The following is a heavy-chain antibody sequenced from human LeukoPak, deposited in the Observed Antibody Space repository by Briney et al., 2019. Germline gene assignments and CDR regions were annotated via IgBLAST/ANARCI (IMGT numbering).Heavy chain of an antibody. CDR2: IYYSGST. CDR1: GGSISSYY. CDR3: ARIDRNAFDI. Sequence: PSETLSLTCTVSGGSISSYYWSWIRQPPGKGLEWIGYIYYSGSTNCNPSLKSRVTISVDTSKNQFSLRLSSVTAPDTAVYYCARIDRNAFDIWGQGTMVTVSS. J-gene: IGHJ3*02. V-gene: IGHV4-59*08. D-gene: IGHD3-9*01.